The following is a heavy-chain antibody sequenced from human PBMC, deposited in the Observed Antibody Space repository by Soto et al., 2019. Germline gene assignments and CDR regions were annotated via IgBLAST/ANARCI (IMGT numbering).Heavy chain of an antibody. CDR3: ARDHYFCGCDCLPDY. CDR2: INPSGGST. CDR1: GYTFTSYY. D-gene: IGHD2-21*02. Sequence: DEVNVSCKASGYTFTSYYMHWVGQAPGQGLEWMGIINPSGGSTSYAQKFQGRVTMTRDTSTSTVYMELSSLRSEDTAVYYCARDHYFCGCDCLPDYRCQGPFVTLSS. V-gene: IGHV1-46*01. J-gene: IGHJ4*02.